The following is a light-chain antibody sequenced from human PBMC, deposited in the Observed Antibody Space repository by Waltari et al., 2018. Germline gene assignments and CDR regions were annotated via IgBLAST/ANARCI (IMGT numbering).Light chain of an antibody. Sequence: SSELTQPSSVSLPPGQTARITCPGDVLTKNDVAWFQQKPGQAPLLGVYRDIQRPSGIPERLPGSSSATRVTLTISGAEFGNEADFYCFSAADNNLWVFGGGTKLTVL. V-gene: IGLV3-27*01. CDR1: VLTKND. CDR3: FSAADNNLWV. J-gene: IGLJ3*02. CDR2: RDI.